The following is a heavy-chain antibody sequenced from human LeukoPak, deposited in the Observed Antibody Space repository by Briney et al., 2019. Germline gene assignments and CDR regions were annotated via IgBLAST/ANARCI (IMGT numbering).Heavy chain of an antibody. D-gene: IGHD3-10*01. V-gene: IGHV3-30*03. CDR2: ISYDGSNK. Sequence: GGSLRLSCAASGFTFSSYGMHWVRQAPGKGLEWVAVISYDGSNKYYADSVKGRFTISRDNSKNTLYLQMNSLRAEDTAVYYWGRKIFWLGGFPPPPPPIFDYWGQGTLVTVSS. CDR1: GFTFSSYG. J-gene: IGHJ4*02. CDR3: GRKIFWLGGFPPPPPPIFDY.